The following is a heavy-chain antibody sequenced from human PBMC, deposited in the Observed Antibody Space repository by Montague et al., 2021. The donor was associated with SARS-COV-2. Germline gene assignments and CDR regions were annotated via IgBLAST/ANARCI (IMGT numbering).Heavy chain of an antibody. D-gene: IGHD3-9*01. V-gene: IGHV2-70*04. CDR2: SDWDDDK. J-gene: IGHJ4*02. Sequence: PALVKPTQTLTLTCTFSGFSLSTSGMRASWIRQPPGKALEWLARSDWDDDKFYSTSLKTRLTISKDTSKNQVVLTMTNMDPVDTATYYCARSYYDILTAYYTPLDYWGQGTLVTVSS. CDR1: GFSLSTSGMR. CDR3: ARSYYDILTAYYTPLDY.